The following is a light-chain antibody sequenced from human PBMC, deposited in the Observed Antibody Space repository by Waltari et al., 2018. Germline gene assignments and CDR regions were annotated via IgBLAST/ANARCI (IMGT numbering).Light chain of an antibody. CDR3: QQRSSWTPHT. CDR2: DES. CDR1: QSVGTY. V-gene: IGKV3-11*01. J-gene: IGKJ2*01. Sequence: EIVLTQSPATLSLSPGATATPSCRASQSVGTYLAWYQQKPGQAPRLLIYDESNSATGIPARFRGSGSGTDFTLTISSLEAEDFAVYFCQQRSSWTPHTFGQGARLEIK.